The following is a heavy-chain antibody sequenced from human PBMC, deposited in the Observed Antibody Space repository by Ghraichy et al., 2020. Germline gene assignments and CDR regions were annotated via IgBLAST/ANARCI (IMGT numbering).Heavy chain of an antibody. CDR2: IRSQDYGGST. CDR3: ARVALVGEYFDASPLWYFDY. Sequence: GGSLRLSCTGSGFTFGDHAVTWFRQAPGKGLEWVGFIRSQDYGGSTEYAASVQDRFTISRVDSKSIAYLEMKSLKTEDTAEYYCARVALVGEYFDASPLWYFDYWGQGTLVTVSS. D-gene: IGHD3-16*01. V-gene: IGHV3-49*03. CDR1: GFTFGDHA. J-gene: IGHJ4*02.